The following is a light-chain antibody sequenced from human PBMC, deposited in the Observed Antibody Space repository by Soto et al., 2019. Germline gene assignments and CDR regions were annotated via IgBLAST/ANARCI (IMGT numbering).Light chain of an antibody. CDR2: DDN. Sequence: QSMLTEPPSVSATPGQKVTISCSGSSSNIGGNSVSWYQQLPGTAPKLLIYDDNKRPSGIPDRFYGSKSGTSATLGITGFQTGDEADYYCGSWDSSLSAYVFGTGTKVTV. J-gene: IGLJ1*01. CDR1: SSNIGGNS. V-gene: IGLV1-51*01. CDR3: GSWDSSLSAYV.